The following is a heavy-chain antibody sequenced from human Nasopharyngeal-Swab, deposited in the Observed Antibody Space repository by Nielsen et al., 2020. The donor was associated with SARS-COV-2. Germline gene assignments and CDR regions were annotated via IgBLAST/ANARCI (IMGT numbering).Heavy chain of an antibody. D-gene: IGHD1-1*01. J-gene: IGHJ4*02. CDR1: GFTFSSYS. Sequence: GESLKISCAASGFTFSSYSMNWVRQAPGKGLEWVSSISSSSSYIYYADSVKGRFTISRDNAKNSLYLQMNSLRAEDTAVYYCASSGTGALFDYWGQGTLVTVS. V-gene: IGHV3-21*01. CDR2: ISSSSSYI. CDR3: ASSGTGALFDY.